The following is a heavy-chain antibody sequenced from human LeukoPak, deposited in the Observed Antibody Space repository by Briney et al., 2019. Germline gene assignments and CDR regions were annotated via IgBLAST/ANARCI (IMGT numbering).Heavy chain of an antibody. D-gene: IGHD3-10*01. CDR1: GGSISSYY. CDR3: ARYGSGSYREFDS. V-gene: IGHV4-59*01. J-gene: IGHJ4*02. CDR2: IYYSGST. Sequence: SETLSLTCAVSGGSISSYYWSWIRQPPGKGLEWIGYIYYSGSTNYNPSLKSRVTISVDTSKNQFSLKLSSVTAADTAVYYCARYGSGSYREFDSWGQGTLVIVSS.